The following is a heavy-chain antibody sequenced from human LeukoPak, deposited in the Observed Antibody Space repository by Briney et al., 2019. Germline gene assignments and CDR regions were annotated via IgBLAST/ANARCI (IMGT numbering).Heavy chain of an antibody. V-gene: IGHV3-23*01. Sequence: QPGGSLRLSCAASGFTFSNYDMRWVRQAPGKGLEWVSGISGSDGSTYYADSVKGRFTISRDNFKNTLYLQMNSLRAEDTAVYYCAKGRVTGGYYLFDYWGQGTLVTVSS. CDR1: GFTFSNYD. J-gene: IGHJ4*02. CDR3: AKGRVTGGYYLFDY. D-gene: IGHD3-22*01. CDR2: ISGSDGST.